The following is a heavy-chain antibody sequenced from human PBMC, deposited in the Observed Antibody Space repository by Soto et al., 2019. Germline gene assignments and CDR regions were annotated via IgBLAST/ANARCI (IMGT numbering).Heavy chain of an antibody. Sequence: LVTLCLTWTVSGGSISSYYWSWILQTPGKGLEWIGYIYYSGSTNYNPSLKSRVTISVDTSKNQFSLKLSSVTAADTAVYYCARVENYGSSYYFDYWGQGTLVTVSS. J-gene: IGHJ4*02. CDR1: GGSISSYY. V-gene: IGHV4-59*01. CDR2: IYYSGST. D-gene: IGHD6-6*01. CDR3: ARVENYGSSYYFDY.